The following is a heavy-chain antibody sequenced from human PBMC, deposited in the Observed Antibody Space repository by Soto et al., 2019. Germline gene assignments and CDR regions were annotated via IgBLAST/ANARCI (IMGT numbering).Heavy chain of an antibody. Sequence: QVQLQESGPGLVKPSETLSLTCSVSGGSISSDYWSWIRQPPGKGLEWIGYIYYTGSTNYNPALNSRVTISVDTSKNQFSLNLRSVTAADTAVYYCARARRGVVVVAARDMDVWGQGTTVTVSS. V-gene: IGHV4-59*01. CDR2: IYYTGST. CDR3: ARARRGVVVVAARDMDV. D-gene: IGHD2-15*01. J-gene: IGHJ6*02. CDR1: GGSISSDY.